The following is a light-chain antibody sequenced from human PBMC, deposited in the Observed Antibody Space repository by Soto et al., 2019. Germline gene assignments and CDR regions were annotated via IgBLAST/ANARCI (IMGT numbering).Light chain of an antibody. Sequence: EIVMTQSPATLSVSPGERSTLSCRASQSVGSFLAWYQQKPGQAPRLLIYDTSIRATGIPARFSGSGSGTEFTLTISSLQPDDFATYYCQHYNSYSEAFGQGTKVDIK. J-gene: IGKJ1*01. CDR2: DTS. CDR3: QHYNSYSEA. CDR1: QSVGSF. V-gene: IGKV3D-15*01.